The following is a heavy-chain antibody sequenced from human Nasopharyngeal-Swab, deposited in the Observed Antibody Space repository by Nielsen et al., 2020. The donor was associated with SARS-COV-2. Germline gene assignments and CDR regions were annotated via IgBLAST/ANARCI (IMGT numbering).Heavy chain of an antibody. J-gene: IGHJ4*02. Sequence: SETLSLTCTVSGGSTSSSSYYWGWIRQPPGKGLEWIGSIYYSGSTYYNPSLKSRVTISVDTSKNQFSLKLTSVTAADTAVYYCARAHSAPWFGINYFDYWGQGTLVTVSS. V-gene: IGHV4-39*07. CDR1: GGSTSSSSYY. CDR3: ARAHSAPWFGINYFDY. D-gene: IGHD3-10*01. CDR2: IYYSGST.